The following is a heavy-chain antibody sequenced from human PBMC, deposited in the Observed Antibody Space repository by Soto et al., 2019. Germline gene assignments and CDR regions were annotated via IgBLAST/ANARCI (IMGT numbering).Heavy chain of an antibody. D-gene: IGHD2-21*02. Sequence: SETLSLTCTVTGDSINNRSYYWGWIRQPPGKGLEWIGSIYYSGSTYNNPSLKSRVSMSVDTSKNQFSLKLRSVTAADTALYYCARQRTSVVTQAYFDSWGQGSLVTVYS. V-gene: IGHV4-39*01. CDR2: IYYSGST. CDR3: ARQRTSVVTQAYFDS. J-gene: IGHJ4*02. CDR1: GDSINNRSYY.